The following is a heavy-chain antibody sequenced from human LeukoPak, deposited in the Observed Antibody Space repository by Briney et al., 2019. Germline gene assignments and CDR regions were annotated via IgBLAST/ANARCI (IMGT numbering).Heavy chain of an antibody. CDR2: ISAYNGNT. D-gene: IGHD6-13*01. V-gene: IGHV1-18*01. CDR3: ARDGAAAGTPYYYYGMDV. CDR1: GYTFTSYG. Sequence: ASVKVSCKASGYTFTSYGISWVRQAPGQGLEWMGWISAYNGNTNYAQKLQGRVTMTTDTSTSTAYMELRSLRSDDTAVYYCARDGAAAGTPYYYYGMDVWGQGTTVTVSS. J-gene: IGHJ6*02.